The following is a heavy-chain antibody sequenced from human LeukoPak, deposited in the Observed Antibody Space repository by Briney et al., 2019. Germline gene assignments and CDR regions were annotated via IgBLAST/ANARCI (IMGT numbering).Heavy chain of an antibody. J-gene: IGHJ5*02. CDR3: ARDPTTIAVAGTNWFDP. D-gene: IGHD6-19*01. CDR2: IIPTLGIA. Sequence: SVKVSCKASGGTFSSYTISWVRQAPGQGLEWMGRIIPTLGIANYAQKFQGRVTITADKSTSTAYMELSSLRSEDTAVYYCARDPTTIAVAGTNWFDPWGQGTLVTVSS. V-gene: IGHV1-69*04. CDR1: GGTFSSYT.